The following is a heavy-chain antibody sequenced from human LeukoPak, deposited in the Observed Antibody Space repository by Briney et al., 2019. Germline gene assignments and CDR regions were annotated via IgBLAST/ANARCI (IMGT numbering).Heavy chain of an antibody. D-gene: IGHD2/OR15-2a*01. V-gene: IGHV1-2*02. CDR2: INPNTGGS. CDR3: AKDAAPRTFYHHYYMDV. CDR1: VYTFTAYY. J-gene: IGHJ6*03. Sequence: ASVKVSCKASVYTFTAYYIHWVRQGPGQGLEWRGWINPNTGGSSSAQNFQGRVTMTSDASISAAYMELSSLTSDDTAIYYRAKDAAPRTFYHHYYMDVWGKGTTVTVSS.